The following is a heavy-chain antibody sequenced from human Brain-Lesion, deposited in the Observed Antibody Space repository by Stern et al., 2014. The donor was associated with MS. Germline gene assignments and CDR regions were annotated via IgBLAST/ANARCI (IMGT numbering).Heavy chain of an antibody. CDR2: INGDGSRT. D-gene: IGHD5-18*01. CDR3: ARAHVDTWDWFDP. Sequence: EVQLVESGGDLVQPGGSPRLSCTASGFTFSTYWMHWVRQAPGKGLVWVSRINGDGSRTSYADSVKGRFTISRDNAKNTLYVQMNSLRVEDTAVYYCARAHVDTWDWFDPWGQGTLVTVSS. CDR1: GFTFSTYW. V-gene: IGHV3-74*02. J-gene: IGHJ5*02.